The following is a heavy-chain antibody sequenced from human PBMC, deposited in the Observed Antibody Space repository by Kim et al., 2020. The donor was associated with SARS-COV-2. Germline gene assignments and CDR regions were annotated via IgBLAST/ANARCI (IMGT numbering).Heavy chain of an antibody. Sequence: GGSLRLSCAASGFTFSSYAMSWVRQAPGKGLEWVSAISGSGGSTYYADSVKGRFTISRDNSKNTLYLQMNSLRAEDTAVYYCASQGTNTYYYDSSGYYPDYWGQGTLVTVSS. D-gene: IGHD3-22*01. CDR2: ISGSGGST. J-gene: IGHJ4*02. CDR1: GFTFSSYA. CDR3: ASQGTNTYYYDSSGYYPDY. V-gene: IGHV3-23*01.